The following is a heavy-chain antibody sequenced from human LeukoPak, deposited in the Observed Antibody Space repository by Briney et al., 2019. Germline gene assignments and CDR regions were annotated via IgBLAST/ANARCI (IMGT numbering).Heavy chain of an antibody. J-gene: IGHJ4*02. Sequence: PGGSLRLSCAASGFTFSSYAMSWVRQAPGKGLEWVSYISSSSSTIYYADSVKGRFTISRDNAKNSLYLQLNSLRAEDTAVYYCAKDRAYYGSGEDLDYWGQGTLVTVSS. D-gene: IGHD3-10*01. CDR2: ISSSSSTI. CDR3: AKDRAYYGSGEDLDY. V-gene: IGHV3-48*01. CDR1: GFTFSSYA.